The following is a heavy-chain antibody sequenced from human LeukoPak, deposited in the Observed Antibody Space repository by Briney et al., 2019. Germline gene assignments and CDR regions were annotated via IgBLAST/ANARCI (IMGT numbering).Heavy chain of an antibody. CDR2: IYESGST. D-gene: IGHD2-15*01. CDR1: GGSISGYY. V-gene: IGHV4-59*01. CDR3: ATRYCSGGSCPNYYYYYINV. Sequence: KSSETLSLTCTVSGGSISGYYWSWIRQPPGKELEWIGYIYESGSTDYNPSLRSRVTISRDTSKNQVSLKLTSVTTADTAVYYCATRYCSGGSCPNYYYYYINVWGKGTTVTISS. J-gene: IGHJ6*03.